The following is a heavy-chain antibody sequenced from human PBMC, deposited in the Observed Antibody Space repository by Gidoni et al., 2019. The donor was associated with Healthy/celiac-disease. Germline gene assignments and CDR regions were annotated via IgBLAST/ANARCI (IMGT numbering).Heavy chain of an antibody. D-gene: IGHD3-10*01. CDR1: GFTFSSYG. Sequence: QVQPVESGGGVVQPGRSLRLSCAESGFTFSSYGMHWVRQAPGKGLEWVAVIWYDGSNKYYADSVKGRFTISRDNSKNTLYLQMNSLRAEDTAVYYCARDGIRGVITYGMDVWGQGTTVTVSS. CDR3: ARDGIRGVITYGMDV. J-gene: IGHJ6*02. V-gene: IGHV3-33*01. CDR2: IWYDGSNK.